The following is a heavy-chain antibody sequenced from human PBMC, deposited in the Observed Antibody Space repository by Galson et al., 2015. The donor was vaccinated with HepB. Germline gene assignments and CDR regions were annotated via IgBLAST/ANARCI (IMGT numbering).Heavy chain of an antibody. CDR2: ISAYNGNT. V-gene: IGHV1-18*01. CDR1: GYTFTSYG. CDR3: ARDPLIVAAGISWFDP. J-gene: IGHJ5*02. Sequence: SVKVSCKASGYTFTSYGISWVRQAPGQGLEWMGWISAYNGNTNYAQKLQGRVTMTTDTSTSTAYMELRSLRSDDTAVYYCARDPLIVAAGISWFDPWGQGTLVTVSS. D-gene: IGHD6-13*01.